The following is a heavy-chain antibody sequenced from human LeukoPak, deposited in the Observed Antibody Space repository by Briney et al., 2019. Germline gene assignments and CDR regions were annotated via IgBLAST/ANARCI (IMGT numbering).Heavy chain of an antibody. CDR3: ASSGYSSSFRDY. Sequence: GGSLRLSCAASGFTFSTYWMSWVRQAPGKGLEWVSYISSSGSTIYYADSVKGRFTISRDNAKNSLYLQMNSLRAEDTAVYYCASSGYSSSFRDYWGQGTLVTVSS. V-gene: IGHV3-48*04. J-gene: IGHJ4*02. D-gene: IGHD6-6*01. CDR2: ISSSGSTI. CDR1: GFTFSTYW.